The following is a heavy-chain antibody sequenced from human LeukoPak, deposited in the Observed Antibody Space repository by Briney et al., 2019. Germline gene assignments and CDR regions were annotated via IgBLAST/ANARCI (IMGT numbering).Heavy chain of an antibody. CDR1: GFTFSSYG. V-gene: IGHV3-30*18. CDR2: ISYDGSNK. CDR3: AKGREGTIADYFDY. J-gene: IGHJ4*02. Sequence: GGSLRLSCAASGFTFSSYGMHWVRQAPGKGLEWVAVISYDGSNKYYADSVKGRFTISRDNSKNTLYLQMNSLRGEDTAVYYCAKGREGTIADYFDYWGQGTLVTVSS. D-gene: IGHD1-7*01.